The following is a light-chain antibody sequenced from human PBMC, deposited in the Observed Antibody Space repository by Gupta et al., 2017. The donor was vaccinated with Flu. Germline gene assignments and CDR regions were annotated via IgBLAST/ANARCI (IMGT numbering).Light chain of an antibody. V-gene: IGLV6-57*03. J-gene: IGLJ3*02. CDR1: SGSIASNY. CDR2: GDN. CDR3: QSFDSSNHWV. Sequence: TISCARSSGSIASNYVQWYQQRPGTAPTTVIYGDNQRPSGVPDRFSGSIDSAANSASLTISERKTEDEADYYCQSFDSSNHWVFGGGTKLTVL.